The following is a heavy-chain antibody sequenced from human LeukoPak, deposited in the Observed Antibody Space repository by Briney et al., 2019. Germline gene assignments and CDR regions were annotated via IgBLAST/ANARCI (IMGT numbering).Heavy chain of an antibody. J-gene: IGHJ4*02. Sequence: GGSLRLSCVASGFTFSDYSMNWVRQAPGKGLEWVSYISGSSNYIYYADSVKGRFTISRDNAKNSVYLQMNSLRAEDTAVYHCAREPSGWYLDYWGQGTLVTVSS. D-gene: IGHD6-19*01. CDR1: GFTFSDYS. V-gene: IGHV3-21*01. CDR3: AREPSGWYLDY. CDR2: ISGSSNYI.